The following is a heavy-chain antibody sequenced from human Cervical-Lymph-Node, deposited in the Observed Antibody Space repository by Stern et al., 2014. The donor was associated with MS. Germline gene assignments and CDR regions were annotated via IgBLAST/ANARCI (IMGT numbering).Heavy chain of an antibody. CDR2: INHGGST. V-gene: IGHV4-34*01. Sequence: QVQLQQWGAGLVKPSETLSLTCAVYDGSFSNYYWSWIRQPPGKGLEWIGEINHGGSTNYNPSLRSRLMISVDPSKNQFSLPLCSVTAADTAVYYCARRGQNGGPNPNTNLNPKDVPIHPRYIGSNRSYGMDVWGQGTTVTVSS. J-gene: IGHJ6*02. CDR3: ARRGQNGGPNPNTNLNPKDVPIHPRYIGSNRSYGMDV. CDR1: DGSFSNYY. D-gene: IGHD3-16*02.